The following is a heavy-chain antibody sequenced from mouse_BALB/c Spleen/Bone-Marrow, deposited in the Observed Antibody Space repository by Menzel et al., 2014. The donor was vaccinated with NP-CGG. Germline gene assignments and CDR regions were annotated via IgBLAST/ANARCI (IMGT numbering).Heavy chain of an antibody. Sequence: VQLQQSGAELVKPGASVKLSCTASGFNIKDTYMHWVKQRPEQGLEWIGRIDPANGNTKYDPKFQGKATITADTSSNTAYLQISSLTSEDTAVYYCARYYYGSSLFDYWGQGTTLTVSS. CDR1: GFNIKDTY. CDR2: IDPANGNT. CDR3: ARYYYGSSLFDY. V-gene: IGHV14-3*02. D-gene: IGHD1-1*01. J-gene: IGHJ2*01.